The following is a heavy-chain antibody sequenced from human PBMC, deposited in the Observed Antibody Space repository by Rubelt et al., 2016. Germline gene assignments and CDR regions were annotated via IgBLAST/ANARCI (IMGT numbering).Heavy chain of an antibody. Sequence: QVQLQESGPGLVKPSETLSLTCTVSGYSISSGYYWGWIRQPPGKGLEYIGSIYHSGSTYYNSSLKSRLTMPVDTPKNRFSLKLNSVTAADTAVYHCAGVGGLYAMPDYPIEYWGQGTLVTVSS. CDR2: IYHSGST. CDR1: GYSISSGYY. CDR3: AGVGGLYAMPDYPIEY. J-gene: IGHJ4*02. D-gene: IGHD2-2*01. V-gene: IGHV4-38-2*02.